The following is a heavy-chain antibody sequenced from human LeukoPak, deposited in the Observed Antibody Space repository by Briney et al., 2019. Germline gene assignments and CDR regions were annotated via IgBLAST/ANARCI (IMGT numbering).Heavy chain of an antibody. CDR2: IYYSGST. J-gene: IGHJ3*02. V-gene: IGHV4-30-4*01. CDR3: ARDLTMIGAFDI. CDR1: GGSISSGDYY. D-gene: IGHD3-10*02. Sequence: SETLSPTCTVSGGSISSGDYYWSWIRQPPGKGLEWIGYIYYSGSTYYNPSLESRVTISVDTSKNQFSLKLSSVTAADTAVYYCARDLTMIGAFDIWGQGTMVTVSS.